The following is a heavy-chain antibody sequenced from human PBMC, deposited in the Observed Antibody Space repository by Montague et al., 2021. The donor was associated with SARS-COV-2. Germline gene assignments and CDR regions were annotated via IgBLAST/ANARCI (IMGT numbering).Heavy chain of an antibody. V-gene: IGHV3-30*04. CDR1: GFTFSSYA. J-gene: IGHJ6*02. D-gene: IGHD3-10*01. Sequence: SLRLSCAASGFTFSSYAMHWVRQAPGKGLEWVAVISYDGSNKYYADSVKGRFTISRDNSKNTLYLQMNRLRAEDTAVYYCARVLDYYGSGSYPLYYYYGMDVWGQGTTVTVSS. CDR3: ARVLDYYGSGSYPLYYYYGMDV. CDR2: ISYDGSNK.